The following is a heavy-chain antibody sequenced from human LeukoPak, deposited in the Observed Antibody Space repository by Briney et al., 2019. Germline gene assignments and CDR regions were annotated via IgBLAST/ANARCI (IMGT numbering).Heavy chain of an antibody. CDR3: ATGGIAARPYNWFDP. D-gene: IGHD6-6*01. J-gene: IGHJ5*02. CDR2: IYYSGST. Sequence: SETLSLTCTVSGGSVSSGSYYWSWIRQPPGKGLEWIGYIYYSGSTNYNPSLKSRVTISVDTSKNQFSLKLSSVTAAGTAVYYCATGGIAARPYNWFDPWGQGTLVTVSS. V-gene: IGHV4-61*01. CDR1: GGSVSSGSYY.